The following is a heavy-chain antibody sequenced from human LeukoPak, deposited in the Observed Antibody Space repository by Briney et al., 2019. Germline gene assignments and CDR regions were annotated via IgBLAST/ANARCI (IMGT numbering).Heavy chain of an antibody. CDR3: ARNYGDYVFQFDP. CDR2: IYYSGST. V-gene: IGHV4-34*09. CDR1: GGSFSGYY. D-gene: IGHD4-17*01. J-gene: IGHJ5*02. Sequence: SETLSLTCAVYGGSFSGYYWSWIRQPPGKGLEWIGYIYYSGSTYYNPSLKSRVTISVDTSKNQFSLKLSSVTAADTAVYYCARNYGDYVFQFDPWGQGTLVTVSS.